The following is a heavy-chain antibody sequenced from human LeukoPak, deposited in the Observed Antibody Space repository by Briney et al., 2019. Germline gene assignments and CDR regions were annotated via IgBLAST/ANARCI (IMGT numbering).Heavy chain of an antibody. D-gene: IGHD3-22*01. CDR1: GYSFTSYW. V-gene: IGHV5-51*01. Sequence: GESLKISCKGSGYSFTSYWIGWVRQMPGKGLEWMGIIYPGDSDTRYSPSFQGQVTISADKSISTAYLQWSSLKASDTAMYYCARGAYYYDSSGYHTGPNAFDIWGQGTMVTVSS. CDR3: ARGAYYYDSSGYHTGPNAFDI. CDR2: IYPGDSDT. J-gene: IGHJ3*02.